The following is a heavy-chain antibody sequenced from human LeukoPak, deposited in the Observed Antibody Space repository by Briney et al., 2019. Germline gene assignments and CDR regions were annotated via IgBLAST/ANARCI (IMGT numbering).Heavy chain of an antibody. V-gene: IGHV1-18*01. CDR1: GYTFTSYG. J-gene: IGHJ4*02. Sequence: ASVKVSCKASGYTFTSYGISWVRQAPGQGLEWMGWISTYSGNTNYAQKLQGRVTMTTDTSTSTAYMELRSLRSDDKAVYYCARDPLYSSSWYVVPDYWGQGTLVTVSS. CDR2: ISTYSGNT. D-gene: IGHD6-13*01. CDR3: ARDPLYSSSWYVVPDY.